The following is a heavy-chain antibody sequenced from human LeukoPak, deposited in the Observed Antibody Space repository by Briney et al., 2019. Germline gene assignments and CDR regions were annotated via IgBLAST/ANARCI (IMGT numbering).Heavy chain of an antibody. J-gene: IGHJ6*04. CDR3: ARHRRFGELSSYYYGMDV. CDR2: INHSGST. D-gene: IGHD3-10*01. V-gene: IGHV4-34*01. CDR1: GGSFSGYY. Sequence: PSETLSLTCAVYGGSFSGYYRSWIRHPPGKGLEWSGEINHSGSTNYNPSLKSRVTISVDTSKNQFSLKLSSVTAADTAVYYCARHRRFGELSSYYYGMDVWGKGTTVTVSS.